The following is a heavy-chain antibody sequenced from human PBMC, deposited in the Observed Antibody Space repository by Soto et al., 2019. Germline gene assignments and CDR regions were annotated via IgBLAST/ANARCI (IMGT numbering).Heavy chain of an antibody. CDR1: GFTFSSYG. CDR3: AKLVYYYDSSGYLDY. V-gene: IGHV3-30*18. Sequence: PGGSLRLSCAASGFTFSSYGMHWVRQAPGKGLEWVAVISYDGSNKYYADSVKGRFTISRDNSKNTLYLQMNSLRAEDTAVYYCAKLVYYYDSSGYLDYRGQGTLVTVSS. D-gene: IGHD3-22*01. J-gene: IGHJ4*02. CDR2: ISYDGSNK.